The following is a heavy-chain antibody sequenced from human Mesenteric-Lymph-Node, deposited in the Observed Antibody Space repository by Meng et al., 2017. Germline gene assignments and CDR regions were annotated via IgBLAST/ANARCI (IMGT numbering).Heavy chain of an antibody. V-gene: IGHV3-30-3*01. D-gene: IGHD3-10*01. CDR1: GFTFSRYA. J-gene: IGHJ4*02. CDR2: IFFDGNNK. Sequence: QVLLVESGGGVVQPGRLLTLTCAASGFTFSRYAMHWVRQAPGKGLEWVALIFFDGNNKYYADSVKGRFSISRDNSKNTLYLQMNSLRTEDTAVYYCARDGIYSGSGTYFDNWGQGTLVTVSS. CDR3: ARDGIYSGSGTYFDN.